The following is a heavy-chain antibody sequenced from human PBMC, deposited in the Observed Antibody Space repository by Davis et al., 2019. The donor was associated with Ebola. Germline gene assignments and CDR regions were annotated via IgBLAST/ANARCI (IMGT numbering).Heavy chain of an antibody. CDR3: ARGGCSGGSCAYYFDH. CDR2: INAGNGNT. V-gene: IGHV1-3*01. CDR1: GYTFTSYA. Sequence: ASVKVSCKASGYTFTSYAMHWVRQTPGQRLEWMGWINAGNGNTKYSQKFQGRVTITRDTSASTAYMELSSLRSEDTAVYYCARGGCSGGSCAYYFDHWGQGTLVTVSS. J-gene: IGHJ4*02. D-gene: IGHD2-15*01.